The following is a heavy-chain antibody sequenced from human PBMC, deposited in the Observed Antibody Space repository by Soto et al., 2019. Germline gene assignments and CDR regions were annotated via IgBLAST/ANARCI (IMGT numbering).Heavy chain of an antibody. Sequence: QVQLVQSGAEVKKPGASVKVSCKASVYTFTSYAMHWVRQAPGQRLEWMGWINAGNGNTKYSQKFHGRVTSTRDTAASTAYMELSILRSEDTAVYSCARPYYDFWSGYYLNWLDPWSQGTLVTVYS. V-gene: IGHV1-3*01. J-gene: IGHJ5*02. CDR1: VYTFTSYA. CDR2: INAGNGNT. CDR3: ARPYYDFWSGYYLNWLDP. D-gene: IGHD3-3*01.